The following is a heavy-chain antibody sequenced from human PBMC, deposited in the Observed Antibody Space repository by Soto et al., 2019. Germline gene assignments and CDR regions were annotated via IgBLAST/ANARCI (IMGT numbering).Heavy chain of an antibody. V-gene: IGHV3-33*01. J-gene: IGHJ6*02. D-gene: IGHD3-10*01. CDR2: IWSDGITR. CDR3: ARTLTFTSGTPTRHNYYALDV. Sequence: QVQVVESGGGVVQPGGSLRLSCAASGFTFSTYAMHWVRQAPGKGLEWVAVIWSDGITRYYADSVKGRVTISRDNSKNTLYLQLTSLGAEDTAVYYCARTLTFTSGTPTRHNYYALDVWGPGTTVTASS. CDR1: GFTFSTYA.